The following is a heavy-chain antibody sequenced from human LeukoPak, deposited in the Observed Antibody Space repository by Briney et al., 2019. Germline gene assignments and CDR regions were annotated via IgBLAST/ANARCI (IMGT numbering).Heavy chain of an antibody. J-gene: IGHJ4*02. D-gene: IGHD2-8*01. V-gene: IGHV3-7*04. CDR3: ARAMVYAWDY. CDR2: IKQDGSEK. Sequence: GRSLRLSCAASGFTFSDYYMSWIRQAPGKGLEWVANIKQDGSEKYYVDSVKGRFTISRDNAKNSLYLQMNSLRAEDTAVYYCARAMVYAWDYWGQGTLVTVSS. CDR1: GFTFSDYY.